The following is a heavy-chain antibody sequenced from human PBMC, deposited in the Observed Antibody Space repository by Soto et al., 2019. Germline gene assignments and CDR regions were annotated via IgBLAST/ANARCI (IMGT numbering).Heavy chain of an antibody. V-gene: IGHV1-69*13. CDR3: ARDLGISVTGTMEDYFDF. D-gene: IGHD1-20*01. CDR1: GGTFSSYA. CDR2: IIPIFGTA. J-gene: IGHJ4*02. Sequence: SVKVSCKASGGTFSSYAISWVRQAPGQGLEWMGGIIPIFGTANYAQKFQGRVTITADESTSTAYMELSSLRSEDTAVYYCARDLGISVTGTMEDYFDFWCQGTLVTVSS.